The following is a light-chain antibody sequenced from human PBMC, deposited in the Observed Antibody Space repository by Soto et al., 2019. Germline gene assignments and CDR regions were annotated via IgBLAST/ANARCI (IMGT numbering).Light chain of an antibody. J-gene: IGKJ2*01. CDR1: QSVSSSY. CDR3: QQYGSSSYT. Sequence: EIVLTQSPGTLSLSPGERATLSCRASQSVSSSYLAWYQQKPGQAPRLLIYGASSRATGIPDRFSGSGSGTDFTITISRLEPEDSAVYYCQQYGSSSYTFGQGTKLEIK. CDR2: GAS. V-gene: IGKV3-20*01.